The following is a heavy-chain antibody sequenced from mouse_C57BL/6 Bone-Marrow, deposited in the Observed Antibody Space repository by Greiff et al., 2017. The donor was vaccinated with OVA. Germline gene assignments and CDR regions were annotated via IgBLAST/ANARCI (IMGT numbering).Heavy chain of an antibody. D-gene: IGHD2-5*01. CDR2: IDPETGGT. J-gene: IGHJ2*01. CDR1: GYTFTDYE. Sequence: QVQLQQSGAELVRPGASVTLSCKASGYTFTDYEMHWVKQTPVHGLEWIGAIDPETGGTAYNQKFKGKAILTADKSSSTAYMGLRSLTSEDSAVYYCTRSYSNYGDFDYWGQGTTLTVSS. CDR3: TRSYSNYGDFDY. V-gene: IGHV1-15*01.